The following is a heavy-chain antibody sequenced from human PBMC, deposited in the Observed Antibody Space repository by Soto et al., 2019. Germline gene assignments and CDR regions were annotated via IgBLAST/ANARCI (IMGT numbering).Heavy chain of an antibody. CDR3: TRDHYSGSYYWPDAFDI. D-gene: IGHD1-26*01. Sequence: PGGSLRLSCTASGFTFGDYAMSWVRQAPGKGLEWVGFIRSKAYGGTTEYAASVKGRFTISRDDSKSIAYLQMNSLKTEDTAVYYCTRDHYSGSYYWPDAFDIWGQGTMVTVSS. V-gene: IGHV3-49*04. CDR1: GFTFGDYA. CDR2: IRSKAYGGTT. J-gene: IGHJ3*02.